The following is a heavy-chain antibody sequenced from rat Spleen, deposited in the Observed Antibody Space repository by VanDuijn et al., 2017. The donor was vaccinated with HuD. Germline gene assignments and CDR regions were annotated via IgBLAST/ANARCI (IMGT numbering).Heavy chain of an antibody. J-gene: IGHJ2*01. CDR3: ARDQELYFDY. CDR1: GFSLTSYN. CDR2: IWTGGSA. Sequence: QVHLKESGPGLVQSSQTLSLTCSVSGFSLTSYNVHWVRQPIGQGLEWMGVIWTGGSADYNSALKSRLSISRDTSKNQVFLKMNSLQGEDTTTYYCARDQELYFDYWGQGVMVTVSS. V-gene: IGHV2-30*01.